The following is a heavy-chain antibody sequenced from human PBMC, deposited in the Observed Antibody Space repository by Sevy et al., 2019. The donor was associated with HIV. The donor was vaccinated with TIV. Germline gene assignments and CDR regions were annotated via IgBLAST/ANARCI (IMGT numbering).Heavy chain of an antibody. D-gene: IGHD3-3*01. V-gene: IGHV3-15*07. CDR3: TTALSLDYDFWTGSFTLDWFDP. J-gene: IGHJ5*02. Sequence: GGSLRLSCAASGFTFSNAAMNWVRQAPGKGLEWVGRIKRKTDGGKTDYAAPVKGRFTISRDDLKNMVYLQMNGLKTEDTAVYYCTTALSLDYDFWTGSFTLDWFDPWGQGTLVTVSS. CDR2: IKRKTDGGKT. CDR1: GFTFSNAA.